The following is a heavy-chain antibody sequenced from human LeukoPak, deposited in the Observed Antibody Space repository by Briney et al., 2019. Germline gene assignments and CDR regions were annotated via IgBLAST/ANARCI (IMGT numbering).Heavy chain of an antibody. V-gene: IGHV4-34*01. Sequence: SETLSLTCAVYGGSFSGYYWSWIRQPPGKGLEWIGEINHSGSTNYNPSLKSRVTISVDTSKNQFSLKLSSVTAADTAVYYCARVVETRGYMYVIRVDPWGQGTLVTVSS. D-gene: IGHD2-15*01. CDR2: INHSGST. CDR1: GGSFSGYY. J-gene: IGHJ5*02. CDR3: ARVVETRGYMYVIRVDP.